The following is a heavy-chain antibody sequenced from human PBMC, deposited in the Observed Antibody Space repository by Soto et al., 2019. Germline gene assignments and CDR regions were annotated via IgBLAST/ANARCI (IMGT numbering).Heavy chain of an antibody. V-gene: IGHV3-23*01. CDR3: AKTPPGYSGYDL. J-gene: IGHJ4*02. Sequence: EVQLLESGGGLVQPGGSLRLSCAASGFTFSSYAMSWVRQAPGKGLAWVSAISGSGGSTYYADSVKGRFTIARDNSKNTLYLQMNSLRAEDTAVYYCAKTPPGYSGYDLWGQGTLVTVSS. CDR1: GFTFSSYA. CDR2: ISGSGGST. D-gene: IGHD5-12*01.